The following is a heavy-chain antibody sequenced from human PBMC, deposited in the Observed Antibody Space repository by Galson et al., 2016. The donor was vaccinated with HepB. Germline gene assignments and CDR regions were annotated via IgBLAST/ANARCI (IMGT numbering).Heavy chain of an antibody. CDR3: AKTTSSAFSSPFDY. CDR2: IYPGDSDT. CDR1: GYIFTTYW. J-gene: IGHJ4*02. Sequence: QSGAEVKKPGESLKISCQASGYIFTTYWIGWVRQMPGKGLEWVGGIYPGDSDTRFSPSFEDQVTISADKSITTAYLHFSSLEASDTAMYFCAKTTSSAFSSPFDYWGQGTLVTVSS. D-gene: IGHD3-22*01. V-gene: IGHV5-51*01.